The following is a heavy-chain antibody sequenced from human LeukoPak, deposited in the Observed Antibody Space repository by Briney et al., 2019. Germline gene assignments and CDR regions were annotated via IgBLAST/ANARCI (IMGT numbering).Heavy chain of an antibody. CDR3: ATYMTRDQYLDS. V-gene: IGHV4-59*08. CDR2: IYYSGST. D-gene: IGHD4-11*01. CDR1: GGSISSYY. J-gene: IGHJ4*02. Sequence: SETLSLTCTVSGGSISSYYWSWIRQPPGKGLEWIGYIYYSGSTNYNPSLKSRVTISIDTSKNQFSLKLSSVTAADTAVYYCATYMTRDQYLDSGGQGPRVTVSS.